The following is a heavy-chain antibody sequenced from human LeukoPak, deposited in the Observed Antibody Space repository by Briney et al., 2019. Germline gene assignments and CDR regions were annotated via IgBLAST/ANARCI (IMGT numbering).Heavy chain of an antibody. Sequence: AGGSLRFSCSASGFTCSSYAMSWVRQAPGKGLEWVSAISGSDGSTYYADSGKGRFTISRDNSKNTLYLQMNSLRAEDTAVYYCAKEPIAAAGPFDYWGQGTLVTVSS. J-gene: IGHJ4*02. CDR2: ISGSDGST. D-gene: IGHD6-13*01. V-gene: IGHV3-23*01. CDR3: AKEPIAAAGPFDY. CDR1: GFTCSSYA.